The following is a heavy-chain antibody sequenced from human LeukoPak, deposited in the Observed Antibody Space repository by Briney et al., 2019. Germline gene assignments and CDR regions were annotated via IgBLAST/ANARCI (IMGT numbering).Heavy chain of an antibody. V-gene: IGHV3-30*18. CDR3: AKSLWFDYYYYMDV. Sequence: PGGSLRLSCAASGFTFSSYGMHWVRQAPGKGPEWVAVISYDGSNKYYADSVKGRFTISRDNSKNTLYLQMNSLRAEDTAVYYCAKSLWFDYYYYMDVWGKGTTVTVSS. CDR2: ISYDGSNK. D-gene: IGHD3-10*01. J-gene: IGHJ6*03. CDR1: GFTFSSYG.